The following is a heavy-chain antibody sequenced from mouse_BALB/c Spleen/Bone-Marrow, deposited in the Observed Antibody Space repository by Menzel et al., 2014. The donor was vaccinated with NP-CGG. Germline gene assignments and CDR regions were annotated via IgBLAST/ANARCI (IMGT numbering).Heavy chain of an antibody. CDR2: IYPGNVNT. CDR3: ATYDY. V-gene: IGHV1S56*01. J-gene: IGHJ2*01. Sequence: QVQLQQSGPELVKPGASVRISCEASGYTFTSYYIHWVKQRPGQGLGWIGWIYPGNVNTKYNEKFKGKATLTADKSSSTAYMQLSSLTSEDSAVYFCATYDYWGQGTTLTVSS. CDR1: GYTFTSYY.